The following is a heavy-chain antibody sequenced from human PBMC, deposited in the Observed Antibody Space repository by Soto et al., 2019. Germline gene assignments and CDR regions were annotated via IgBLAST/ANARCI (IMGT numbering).Heavy chain of an antibody. D-gene: IGHD6-19*01. V-gene: IGHV2-26*01. CDR1: GLSITDSAMG. CDR3: ARRHLAVAVSPWFDP. Sequence: QVTLKATGPVLVKPTEPLTLRGTVSGLSITDSAMGVSWIRQSPVQPPEWLAHLHPSDETSDRTFLNSRRAISKDTSKSQIVLTMTNMDPSDTATYYCARRHLAVAVSPWFDPCGQGIPVTVSS. CDR2: LHPSDET. J-gene: IGHJ5*02.